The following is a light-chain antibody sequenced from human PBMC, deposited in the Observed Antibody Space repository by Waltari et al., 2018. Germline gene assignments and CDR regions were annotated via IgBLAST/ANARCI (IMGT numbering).Light chain of an antibody. CDR2: TAS. Sequence: IQMTQSPPALSASVGDRVAITCRASQSISDYLHWYQQKPGKAPRVLIYTASSLQRGVPTRFSGSGSGTEFTLTISTPQPEDAATYYCQQSYSSPWTFGQGTKVEIK. V-gene: IGKV1-39*01. J-gene: IGKJ1*01. CDR3: QQSYSSPWT. CDR1: QSISDY.